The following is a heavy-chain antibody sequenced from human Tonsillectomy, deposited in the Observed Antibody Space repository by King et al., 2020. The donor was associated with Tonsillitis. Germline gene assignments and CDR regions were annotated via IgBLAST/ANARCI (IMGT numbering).Heavy chain of an antibody. V-gene: IGHV3-9*01. CDR3: AKXRGGSXSPPDY. CDR2: ISWNSGSI. D-gene: IGHD6-13*01. Sequence: VQLVESGGGLVQPGRSLRLSCAASGFTFXDYAMHWXXQAPGKGLEWVSGISWNSGSIGYADSVKGRFTISRDNAKNSLYLQMNSLRAEATALYYCAKXRGGSXSPPDYWGXGTXVTVSS. CDR1: GFTFXDYA. J-gene: IGHJ4*02.